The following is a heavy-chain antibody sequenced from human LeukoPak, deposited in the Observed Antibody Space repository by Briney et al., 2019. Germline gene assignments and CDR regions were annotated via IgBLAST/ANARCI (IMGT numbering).Heavy chain of an antibody. Sequence: ASVKVSCKASGYTFTGYYMHWVRPAPGQGLEWMGWINPNSGGTNYAQKFQGRVTMTRDTSISTAYMELSRLRSDDTAVYYCARDEGERTEAGNDDYWGQGTLVTVSS. J-gene: IGHJ4*02. V-gene: IGHV1-2*02. CDR2: INPNSGGT. D-gene: IGHD6-13*01. CDR1: GYTFTGYY. CDR3: ARDEGERTEAGNDDY.